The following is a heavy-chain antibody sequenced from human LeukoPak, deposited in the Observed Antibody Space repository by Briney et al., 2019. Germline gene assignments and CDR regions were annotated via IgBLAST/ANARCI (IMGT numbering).Heavy chain of an antibody. V-gene: IGHV3-23*01. J-gene: IGHJ4*02. CDR2: ISGSGGST. D-gene: IGHD2-2*01. CDR3: AKDLTEYWSSISCKWGVFDY. Sequence: PGGSLRLSCAASGFTFSSYAMSWVRQAPGKGLEWVSAISGSGGSTYYADSVKGRFTISRDNSKNTLYLQMNSLRAEDTAVYYCAKDLTEYWSSISCKWGVFDYWGQGTLVTVSS. CDR1: GFTFSSYA.